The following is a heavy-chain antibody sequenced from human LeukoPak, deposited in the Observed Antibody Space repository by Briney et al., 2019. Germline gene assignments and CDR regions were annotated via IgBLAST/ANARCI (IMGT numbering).Heavy chain of an antibody. CDR2: INHSGST. CDR3: ARLPNRWGHNAFDY. V-gene: IGHV4-34*01. J-gene: IGHJ4*02. D-gene: IGHD4-23*01. CDR1: GGSFSDYY. Sequence: SETLSLTCAVYGGSFSDYYWSWIRQPPGKGLEWIGEINHSGSTNYNPSLKSRVTISVDTSKKQFSLKLSSVTAADTAVYYCARLPNRWGHNAFDYWGQGTLVTVSS.